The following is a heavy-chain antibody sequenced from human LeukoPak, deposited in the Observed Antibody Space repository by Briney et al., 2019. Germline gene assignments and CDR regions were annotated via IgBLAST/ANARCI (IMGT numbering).Heavy chain of an antibody. CDR1: GXXFSGYY. Sequence: TLSLTXXXYGXXFSGYYWSWIRQPPGKGLEWIGEINHSGSTNYNPSLKSRVTISVDTSKNQFSLKLSSVTAADTAVYYCARGLYGDYSFDYWGQGTLVTVSS. CDR3: ARGLYGDYSFDY. J-gene: IGHJ4*02. CDR2: INHSGST. V-gene: IGHV4-34*01. D-gene: IGHD4-17*01.